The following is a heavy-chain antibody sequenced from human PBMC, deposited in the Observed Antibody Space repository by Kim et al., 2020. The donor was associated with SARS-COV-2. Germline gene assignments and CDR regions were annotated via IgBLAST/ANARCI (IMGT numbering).Heavy chain of an antibody. CDR2: INTDTGNP. D-gene: IGHD3-16*02. CDR1: GYTFTNNA. CDR3: ARVIWGTYRYTDY. V-gene: IGHV7-4-1*02. Sequence: ASVKVSCKPSGYTFTNNAISWVRQAPGQGLEWMGWINTDTGNPTYAQALTRRFVFSVDTSVTTAYLQISSLEAEDTALYYCARVIWGTYRYTDYWGQGTL. J-gene: IGHJ4*02.